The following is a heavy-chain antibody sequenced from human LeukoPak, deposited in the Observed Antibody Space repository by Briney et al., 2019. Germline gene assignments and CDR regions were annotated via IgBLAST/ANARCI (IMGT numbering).Heavy chain of an antibody. CDR3: ARDQLGNNY. Sequence: SETLSLTCAVYGGSFSNYYWSWIRQPPGKGLEWIAEINHSGTTNYNPSLKSRVTISVDTSKNQFSLNLNSVTAADSAVYYCARDQLGNNYWGQGTLVTVSS. CDR1: GGSFSNYY. V-gene: IGHV4-34*01. CDR2: INHSGTT. J-gene: IGHJ4*02. D-gene: IGHD1-1*01.